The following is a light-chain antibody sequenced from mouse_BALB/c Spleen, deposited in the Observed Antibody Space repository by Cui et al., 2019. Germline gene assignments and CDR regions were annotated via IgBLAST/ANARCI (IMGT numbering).Light chain of an antibody. CDR1: GNINNY. V-gene: IGKV12-41*01. Sequence: DIQMTQSPASLSASVGETVTITCRASGNINNYLAWYQQKQGKSPQLLVYNAKTLADGVPSRFSGSGSGTKYSLKINSLQPEDFGSYYCQHFWSTPLTFGAGTKLELK. CDR2: NAK. CDR3: QHFWSTPLT. J-gene: IGKJ5*01.